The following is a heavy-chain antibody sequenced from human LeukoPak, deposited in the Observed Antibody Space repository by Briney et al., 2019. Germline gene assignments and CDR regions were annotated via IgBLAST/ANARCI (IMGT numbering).Heavy chain of an antibody. Sequence: SETLSLTCAVYGGSFSGYYWSWIRQPPGKGLEWIGEINHSGSTNYNPSLKSRVTISVDTSENQFSLKLSSMTAADTALYYCARGIAAAGQYYFDYWGQGTLVTVSS. CDR3: ARGIAAAGQYYFDY. V-gene: IGHV4-34*01. D-gene: IGHD6-13*01. J-gene: IGHJ4*02. CDR2: INHSGST. CDR1: GGSFSGYY.